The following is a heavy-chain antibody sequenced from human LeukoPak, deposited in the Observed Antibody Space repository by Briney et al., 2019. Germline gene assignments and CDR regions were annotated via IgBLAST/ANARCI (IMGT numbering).Heavy chain of an antibody. CDR3: ARDDDSSGYYYV. CDR2: INPNSGGT. CDR1: GYTFTGYY. V-gene: IGHV1-2*02. J-gene: IGHJ4*02. Sequence: GASVKVSCKASGYTFTGYYMHWVRQAPGQGLEWMGWINPNSGGTNYAQKFQGRVTMTRDTSISTAYMELSGLRSDDTAVYYCARDDDSSGYYYVWGQGTLVTVSS. D-gene: IGHD3-22*01.